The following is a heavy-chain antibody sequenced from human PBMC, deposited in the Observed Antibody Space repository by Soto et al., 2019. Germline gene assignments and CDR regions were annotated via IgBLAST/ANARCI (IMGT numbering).Heavy chain of an antibody. CDR1: GFTFGLFA. Sequence: QVQLVESGGGVVQPGRSLRLSCAASGFTFGLFAMHWVRQAPGKGLEWVAVVWHDGNNKYYADSVKGRFTISRDYSMNVLYLQMNTLRAEAAAVYYCARVTRRDGYQPGGFDSWGQGTLVTVSS. D-gene: IGHD5-12*01. CDR3: ARVTRRDGYQPGGFDS. J-gene: IGHJ4*02. V-gene: IGHV3-33*01. CDR2: VWHDGNNK.